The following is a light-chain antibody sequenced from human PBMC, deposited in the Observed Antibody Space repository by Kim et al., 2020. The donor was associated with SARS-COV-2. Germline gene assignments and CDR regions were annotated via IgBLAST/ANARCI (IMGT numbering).Light chain of an antibody. CDR3: QQYNGDPPT. Sequence: DIQMTQSPSVLSASVGDRVTITCRASQDISNYVAWFQQKAGKAPKSLIYAASGLQRGVPSKFSGSGSGTHFTLTINSLQPEDFATYYCQQYNGDPPTFGQGTKVDIK. V-gene: IGKV1-16*02. CDR1: QDISNY. CDR2: AAS. J-gene: IGKJ1*01.